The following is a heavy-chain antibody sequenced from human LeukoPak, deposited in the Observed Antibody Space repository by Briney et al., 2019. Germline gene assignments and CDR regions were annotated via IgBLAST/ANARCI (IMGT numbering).Heavy chain of an antibody. V-gene: IGHV3-48*01. Sequence: GGSLRLSCAASGFTFSSYSMNWVRQAPGKGLEWVSSISSSSTIYYADSVKGRFTISRDNAKNSLYLQMNSLRAEDTAVYYCARERAYYDFWSGYYTFDYWGQGTLVTVSS. D-gene: IGHD3-3*01. J-gene: IGHJ4*02. CDR1: GFTFSSYS. CDR3: ARERAYYDFWSGYYTFDY. CDR2: ISSSSTI.